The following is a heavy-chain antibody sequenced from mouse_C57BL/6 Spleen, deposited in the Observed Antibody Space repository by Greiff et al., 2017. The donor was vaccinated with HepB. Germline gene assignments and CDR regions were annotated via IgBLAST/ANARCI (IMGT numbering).Heavy chain of an antibody. CDR1: GYSITSGYY. CDR3: ARQGDGMDYFDY. Sequence: EVQVVESGPGLVKPSQSLSLTCSVTGYSITSGYYWNWIRQFPGNKLEWMGYISYDGSNNYNPSLKNRISITRDTSKNQFFLKLNSVTTEDTATYYCARQGDGMDYFDYWGQGTTLTVSS. J-gene: IGHJ2*01. V-gene: IGHV3-6*01. CDR2: ISYDGSN. D-gene: IGHD1-1*01.